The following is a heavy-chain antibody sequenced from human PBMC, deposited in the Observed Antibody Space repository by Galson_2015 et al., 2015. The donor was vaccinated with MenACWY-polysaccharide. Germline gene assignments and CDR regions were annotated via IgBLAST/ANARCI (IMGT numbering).Heavy chain of an antibody. J-gene: IGHJ6*02. CDR1: GFTFSSYA. Sequence: SPRLSCAASGFTFSSYAMSWVRQAPGKGLEWVSAIGGSGGRTYYADSVKGRFTISRDNSKNTLHLQMNSLRAEDTAVYYCARMRGPGSHYDYGMGVWGQGTTVTVSS. CDR2: IGGSGGRT. V-gene: IGHV3-23*01. CDR3: ARMRGPGSHYDYGMGV. D-gene: IGHD3-10*01.